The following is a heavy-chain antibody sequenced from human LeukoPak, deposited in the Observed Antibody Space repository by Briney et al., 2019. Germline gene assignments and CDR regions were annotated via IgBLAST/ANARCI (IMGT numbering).Heavy chain of an antibody. D-gene: IGHD7-27*01. V-gene: IGHV3-11*05. CDR2: IGSSPSYT. J-gene: IGHJ2*01. Sequence: PGGSLRLSCAASGVTLSDYYMSWIRQTPGKGLEWVSYIGSSPSYTSYADSVKGRFTISRDNAKNSLYLQMNSLRAEDTAVYYCARGPQSLGWYFDLWGRGTLVTVSS. CDR1: GVTLSDYY. CDR3: ARGPQSLGWYFDL.